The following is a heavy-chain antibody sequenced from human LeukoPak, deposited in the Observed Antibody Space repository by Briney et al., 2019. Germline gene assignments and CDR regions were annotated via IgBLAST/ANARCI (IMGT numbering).Heavy chain of an antibody. J-gene: IGHJ6*02. Sequence: KPSETMSLTSTVSGGFTSRGDYYWSWIRQPPGKGLEWIGHIYYSGSTYYNPSLKSRVNVSVDTSKNQFSVKLSSVTAADTAVYYCARDLNDYSNSDGMDVWGQGTTVTVSS. D-gene: IGHD4-11*01. CDR1: GGFTSRGDYY. V-gene: IGHV4-30-4*01. CDR3: ARDLNDYSNSDGMDV. CDR2: IYYSGST.